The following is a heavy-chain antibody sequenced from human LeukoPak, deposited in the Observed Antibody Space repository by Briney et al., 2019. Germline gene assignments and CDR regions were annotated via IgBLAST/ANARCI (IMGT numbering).Heavy chain of an antibody. CDR1: GGTFSSYA. J-gene: IGHJ4*02. CDR2: IIPIFGTA. V-gene: IGHV1-69*05. D-gene: IGHD3-16*01. CDR3: ASSPLGLRGAYYFDY. Sequence: SVKVSCKASGGTFSSYAISWVRQAPGQGLEWMGGIIPIFGTANYAQKFQGRVTITTDESTSTAYMELSSLRSEDTAVYYCASSPLGLRGAYYFDYWGQGTLVTVSS.